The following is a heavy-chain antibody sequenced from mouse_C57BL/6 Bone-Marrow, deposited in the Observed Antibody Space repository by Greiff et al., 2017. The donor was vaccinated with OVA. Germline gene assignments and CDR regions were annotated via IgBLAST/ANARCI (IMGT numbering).Heavy chain of an antibody. J-gene: IGHJ3*01. CDR3: ARGSRWGFAY. V-gene: IGHV1-26*01. CDR1: GYTFTDYY. Sequence: EVKLQQSGPELVKPGASVKISCKASGYTFTDYYMNWVKQSHGKSLEWIGDINPNNGGTSYNQKFKGKATLTVDKSSSTAYMELRSLTAEDSAVYYCARGSRWGFAYWGQGTLVTVSA. D-gene: IGHD1-1*01. CDR2: INPNNGGT.